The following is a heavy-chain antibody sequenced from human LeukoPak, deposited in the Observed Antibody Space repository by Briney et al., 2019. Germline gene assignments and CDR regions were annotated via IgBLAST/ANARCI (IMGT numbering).Heavy chain of an antibody. CDR1: GFTFDDYA. V-gene: IGHV3-9*01. CDR2: ISWNSGSI. CDR3: AKDWYSSSWYSDRLTYYFDY. J-gene: IGHJ4*02. D-gene: IGHD6-13*01. Sequence: GRSLRLSCAASGFTFDDYAMHWVRHAPGKGLEWVSGISWNSGSIGYADSVKGRFTISRDNAKNSLYLQMNSLRAEDTALYYCAKDWYSSSWYSDRLTYYFDYWGQGTLVTVSS.